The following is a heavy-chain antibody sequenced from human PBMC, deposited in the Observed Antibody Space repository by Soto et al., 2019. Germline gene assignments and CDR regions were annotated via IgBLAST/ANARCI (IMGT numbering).Heavy chain of an antibody. CDR2: ISGSGGST. D-gene: IGHD3-10*01. CDR3: AKAGGFGGYWYFDL. J-gene: IGHJ2*01. V-gene: IGHV3-23*01. Sequence: EVQLLESGGGLVQPGGSLRLSCAASGFTFSSYAMSWVRQAPGKGLEWVSAISGSGGSTYYADSVKGRFTISRDNSKTTLYLQMNSLRAGDTAVYYCAKAGGFGGYWYFDLWGRGTLVTVSS. CDR1: GFTFSSYA.